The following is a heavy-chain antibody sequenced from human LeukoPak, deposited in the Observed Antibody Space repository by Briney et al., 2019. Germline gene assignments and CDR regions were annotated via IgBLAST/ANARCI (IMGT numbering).Heavy chain of an antibody. J-gene: IGHJ5*02. D-gene: IGHD3-10*01. CDR1: GYTFTDYY. V-gene: IGHV1-2*02. CDR2: INPNSGGT. CDR3: ARDYERIIMVRGVPLSPQTVFDP. Sequence: ASVKVSCKTSGYTFTDYYIHWVRQAPGQGPEWMGWINPNSGGTNYAQNLQGRVTMTRDTSISTAYMELSRLRSDDTAVYYCARDYERIIMVRGVPLSPQTVFDPWGQGTLVTVSS.